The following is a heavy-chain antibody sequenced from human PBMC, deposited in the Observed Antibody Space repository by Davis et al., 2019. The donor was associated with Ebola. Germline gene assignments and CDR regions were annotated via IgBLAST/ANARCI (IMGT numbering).Heavy chain of an antibody. J-gene: IGHJ6*02. CDR3: ARGRYGMDV. Sequence: GESLKISCEASGFIFSNYWMHWVRQAPGKGLEWVSRIRSDGGSMFYADSVKGRLTISRDNSKNTLFLQMNNLRAEDTAVYFCARGRYGMDVWGPGTTVTVSS. V-gene: IGHV3-74*01. CDR1: GFIFSNYW. CDR2: IRSDGGSM.